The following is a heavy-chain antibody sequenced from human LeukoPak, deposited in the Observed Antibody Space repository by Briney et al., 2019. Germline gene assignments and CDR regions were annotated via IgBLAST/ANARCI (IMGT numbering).Heavy chain of an antibody. V-gene: IGHV3-53*01. CDR2: IYSGGST. D-gene: IGHD6-13*01. CDR3: ARGFRSSTSWYFFDY. Sequence: GGSLRLSCAASRFTVSSNYMSWVRQAPGEGLEWVSVIYSGGSTHYADSVKGRFTISRDNSKNTLYLQMNSLRAEDTAVYYCARGFRSSTSWYFFDYWGQGTLVTVSS. CDR1: RFTVSSNY. J-gene: IGHJ4*02.